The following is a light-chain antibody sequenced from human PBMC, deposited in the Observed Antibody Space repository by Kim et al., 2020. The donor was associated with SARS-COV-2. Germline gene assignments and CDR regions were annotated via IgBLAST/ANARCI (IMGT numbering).Light chain of an antibody. CDR1: NSGSKS. CDR2: YDS. V-gene: IGLV3-21*04. J-gene: IGLJ3*02. CDR3: QVWDSSSDHRV. Sequence: APGETARITGGGNNSGSKSVHWYQQKPGQAPVLVIYYDSDRPSGIPERFSGSNSGNTATLTISRVEAGDEADYYCQVWDSSSDHRVFGGGTQLTVL.